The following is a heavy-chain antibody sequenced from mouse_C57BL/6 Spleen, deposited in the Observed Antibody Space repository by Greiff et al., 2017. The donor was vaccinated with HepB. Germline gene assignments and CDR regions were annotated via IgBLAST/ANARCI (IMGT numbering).Heavy chain of an antibody. CDR2: IDPSDSYT. J-gene: IGHJ1*03. CDR3: ARKLGYFEV. CDR1: GYTFTSYW. Sequence: QVQLQQPGAELVKPGASVKLSCKASGYTFTSYWMQWVKQRPGQGLEWIGEIDPSDSYTNYNQEFKGKATLTVDTSSSTAYMQLSSLTSEDSAVYYCARKLGYFEVWGTGTTVTVAS. D-gene: IGHD1-3*01. V-gene: IGHV1-50*01.